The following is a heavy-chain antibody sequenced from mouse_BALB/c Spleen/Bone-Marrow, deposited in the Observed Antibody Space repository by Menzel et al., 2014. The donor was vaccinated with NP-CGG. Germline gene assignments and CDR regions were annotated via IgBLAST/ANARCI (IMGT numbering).Heavy chain of an antibody. V-gene: IGHV14-3*02. CDR2: IDPANGNT. Sequence: VQLQQSGAELVKPGASVKLSCTASGFNIKDTYMHWVKQRPEQGLEWIGRIDPANGNTKYDPKFQGKATITADTPSNTAYLQLSSLTSEDTAVYYCARRGYYGNYYYAMDYWGQGTSVTVSS. CDR3: ARRGYYGNYYYAMDY. J-gene: IGHJ4*01. D-gene: IGHD2-1*01. CDR1: GFNIKDTY.